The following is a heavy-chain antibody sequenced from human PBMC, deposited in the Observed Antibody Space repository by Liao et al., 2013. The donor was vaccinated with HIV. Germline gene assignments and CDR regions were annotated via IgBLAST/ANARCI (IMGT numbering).Heavy chain of an antibody. CDR1: GGSISSSSYY. V-gene: IGHV4-39*07. CDR2: IYYSGVT. CDR3: AREVKNYASGTLQGPFDP. D-gene: IGHD3-10*01. Sequence: QLQLQESGPGLLKPSETLSLSCTVSGGSISSSSYYWGWIRQPPGKGLEWLGSIYYSGVTYYNPSLKSRVTISVDTSKSQFSLNLSSVTAADTAVYFCAREVKNYASGTLQGPFDPWGQGTLVTVSS. J-gene: IGHJ5*02.